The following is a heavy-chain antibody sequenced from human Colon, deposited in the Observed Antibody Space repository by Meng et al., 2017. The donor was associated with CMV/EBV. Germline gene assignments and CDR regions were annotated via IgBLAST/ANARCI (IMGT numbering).Heavy chain of an antibody. Sequence: SGGSISSGDFYWTWIRQPPGKGLEWIGYISFSGSTYYNPSLKSRVTISVDTSKNQFSLKLNSVTAADTAVYFCARVRSSSSRYFDYWGQGTLVTVSS. J-gene: IGHJ4*02. D-gene: IGHD6-13*01. CDR3: ARVRSSSSRYFDY. CDR2: ISFSGST. CDR1: GGSISSGDFY. V-gene: IGHV4-30-4*01.